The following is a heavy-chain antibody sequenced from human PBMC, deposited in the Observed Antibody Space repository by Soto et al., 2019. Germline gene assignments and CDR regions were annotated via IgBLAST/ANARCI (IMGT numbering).Heavy chain of an antibody. CDR3: ARARGNYYDCSGVTFFSGDYLDS. V-gene: IGHV4-61*01. D-gene: IGHD3-22*01. CDR1: GGSVSSGSYY. J-gene: IGHJ4*02. CDR2: ISYTGST. Sequence: HVQLQESGPGLVKPSETLSLTCTVSGGSVSSGSYYWSWIRQPPGGGLEWIGDISYTGSTNYNPSLKSPVTMSVDTSKLPFSLNLSAVTAADTAVYYCARARGNYYDCSGVTFFSGDYLDSWGQGTLVTVSS.